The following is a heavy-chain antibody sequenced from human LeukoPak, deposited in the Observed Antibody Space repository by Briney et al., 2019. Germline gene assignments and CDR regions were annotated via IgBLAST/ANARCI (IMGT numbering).Heavy chain of an antibody. J-gene: IGHJ6*03. Sequence: SGGSLRLSCAASGFTFSSYGMHWVRQAPGKGLEWVAFMRYDGSNKYYADSVKGRFTISRDNSKNTLYLQMNSLRAEDTAVYYCAKDKGSYYYYYYYMDVWGKGTTVTVSS. V-gene: IGHV3-30*02. CDR1: GFTFSSYG. D-gene: IGHD1-26*01. CDR2: MRYDGSNK. CDR3: AKDKGSYYYYYYYMDV.